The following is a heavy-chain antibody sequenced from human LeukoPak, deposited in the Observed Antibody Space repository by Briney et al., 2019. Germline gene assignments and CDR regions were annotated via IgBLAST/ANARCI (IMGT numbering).Heavy chain of an antibody. CDR3: ARESGYHGSGFDP. Sequence: GGSLRLSCAASGFTFSSYWMHWVRQGPGKGLVWVSRIKSDGSSTSYADCVKGRFTISRDNAKNTLYLQMNSLRDEDTAVYYCARESGYHGSGFDPWGQGTLVTVSS. V-gene: IGHV3-74*01. D-gene: IGHD3-10*01. CDR2: IKSDGSST. J-gene: IGHJ5*02. CDR1: GFTFSSYW.